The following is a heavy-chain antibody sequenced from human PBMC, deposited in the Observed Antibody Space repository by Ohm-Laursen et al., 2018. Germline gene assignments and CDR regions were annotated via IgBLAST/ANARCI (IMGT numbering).Heavy chain of an antibody. J-gene: IGHJ5*02. Sequence: SETLSLTCTVSGGSISSYYWSWIRQPPGKGLEWIGEINHSGSTNYNPSLKSRVTISVDTSKNQFSLKLSSVTAADTAVYYCASWEQYNWFDPWGQGTLVTVSS. V-gene: IGHV4-34*01. CDR3: ASWEQYNWFDP. D-gene: IGHD1/OR15-1a*01. CDR2: INHSGST. CDR1: GGSISSYY.